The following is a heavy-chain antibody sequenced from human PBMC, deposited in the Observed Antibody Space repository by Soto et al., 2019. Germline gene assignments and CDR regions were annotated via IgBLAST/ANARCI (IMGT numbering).Heavy chain of an antibody. CDR1: GYNFAGYW. CDR3: ARGGVSTRTFDY. Sequence: PGEYLKISCKGSGYNFAGYWIAWVRQMPGKGLELMGIIYPSDSDTRYRPSFQGQVTISADKSISSAYLQWSSLRASDTAMYYCARGGVSTRTFDYWGQGTPVTVSS. V-gene: IGHV5-51*01. D-gene: IGHD3-3*01. J-gene: IGHJ4*02. CDR2: IYPSDSDT.